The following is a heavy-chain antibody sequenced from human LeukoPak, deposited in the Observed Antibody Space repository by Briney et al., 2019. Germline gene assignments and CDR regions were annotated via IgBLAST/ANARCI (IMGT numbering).Heavy chain of an antibody. CDR1: GYTFTGYY. Sequence: ASVKVSCKASGYTFTGYYMHWVRQAPGQGLEWMGWINPNSGGTNYAQKFQGWVTMTRDTFISTAYMELSRLRSDDTAVYYCARAESGSPSFDIWGQGTMVTVSS. D-gene: IGHD1-26*01. V-gene: IGHV1-2*04. CDR2: INPNSGGT. J-gene: IGHJ3*02. CDR3: ARAESGSPSFDI.